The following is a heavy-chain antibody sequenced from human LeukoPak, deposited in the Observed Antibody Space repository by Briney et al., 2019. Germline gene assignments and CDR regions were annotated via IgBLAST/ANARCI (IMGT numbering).Heavy chain of an antibody. Sequence: GESLQISCKGSGYSFTSYWIGWVRPMPGKGLEWMGIIYPGDSDTRYSPSFQGQVTISADKSVSTAYLQWSSLKASDTAMYYCARHQGSSASAAPDYWGQGTLVTVSS. CDR2: IYPGDSDT. J-gene: IGHJ4*02. D-gene: IGHD6-13*01. CDR1: GYSFTSYW. CDR3: ARHQGSSASAAPDY. V-gene: IGHV5-51*01.